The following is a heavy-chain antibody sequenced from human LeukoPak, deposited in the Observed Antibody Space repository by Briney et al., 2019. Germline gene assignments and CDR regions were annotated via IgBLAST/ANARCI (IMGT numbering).Heavy chain of an antibody. CDR3: AGVSESGWYYFDY. CDR1: GFTFSSYA. V-gene: IGHV3-30*03. CDR2: ISYDGSNK. J-gene: IGHJ4*02. D-gene: IGHD6-19*01. Sequence: GGSLRPACAASGFTFSSYAMHWVRRAPGKGLGWVAVISYDGSNKYYPDSVKGRFSISRDNSKNTLYLQMSSLTDEDTAVYYCAGVSESGWYYFDYWGQGTLVTVSS.